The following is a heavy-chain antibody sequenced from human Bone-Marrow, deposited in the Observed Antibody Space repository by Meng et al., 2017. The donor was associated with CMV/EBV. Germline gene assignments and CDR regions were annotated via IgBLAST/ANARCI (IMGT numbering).Heavy chain of an antibody. Sequence: GGSLRLSCTASGFTVSSHYMTWVRQAPGRGLEWVSVIYSGGSTFYADSVKGRFTISRDNSRNTLYLQMNSLRAEDTAIYYRARGSAANSSWYAYPPDYWGQGTLVTVSS. V-gene: IGHV3-53*01. CDR1: GFTVSSHY. J-gene: IGHJ4*02. CDR3: ARGSAANSSWYAYPPDY. CDR2: IYSGGST. D-gene: IGHD2-2*01.